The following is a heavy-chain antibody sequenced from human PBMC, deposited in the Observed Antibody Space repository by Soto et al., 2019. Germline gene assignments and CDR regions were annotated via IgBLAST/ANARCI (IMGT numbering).Heavy chain of an antibody. CDR2: IYYSGST. J-gene: IGHJ2*01. CDR1: GGSISSGDYY. V-gene: IGHV4-30-4*01. CDR3: ARFINSHLYYYDSSGYLDWYFDL. D-gene: IGHD3-22*01. Sequence: QVQLQESGPGLVKPSQTLSLTCTVSGGSISSGDYYWSWIRQPPGKGLEWIGYIYYSGSTYYNPSLKSRVTISVDTSQNQFSLKLSSVTAADTAVYYCARFINSHLYYYDSSGYLDWYFDLWGRGTLVTVSS.